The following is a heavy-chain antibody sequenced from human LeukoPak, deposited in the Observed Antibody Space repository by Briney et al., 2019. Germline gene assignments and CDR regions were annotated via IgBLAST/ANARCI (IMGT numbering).Heavy chain of an antibody. V-gene: IGHV4-59*01. CDR3: ARADSYGLYGMDV. CDR2: IYYSGST. D-gene: IGHD5-18*01. J-gene: IGHJ6*02. Sequence: TSETLSLTCTVSGGSISSCYWSWIRQPPGKGLEWIGYIYYSGSTNYNPSLKSRVTISVDTSKNQFSLKLSSVTAADTAVYYCARADSYGLYGMDVWGQGTTVTVSS. CDR1: GGSISSCY.